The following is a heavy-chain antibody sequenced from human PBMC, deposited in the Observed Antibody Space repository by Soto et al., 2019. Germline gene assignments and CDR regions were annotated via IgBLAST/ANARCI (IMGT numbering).Heavy chain of an antibody. V-gene: IGHV5-10-1*01. CDR2: MDPSDSYT. D-gene: IGHD2-2*02. Sequence: EVQLVQSGAEVKKPGESLRISCKGSGYSFTSYWISWVRQMPGKGLEWMGRMDPSDSYTNYSPSFQGHVTISADKSTSTAYLQWSSLKASDTAMYYCARLGGLGYCSSISCYRWFDPWGQGTRVTVSS. J-gene: IGHJ5*02. CDR1: GYSFTSYW. CDR3: ARLGGLGYCSSISCYRWFDP.